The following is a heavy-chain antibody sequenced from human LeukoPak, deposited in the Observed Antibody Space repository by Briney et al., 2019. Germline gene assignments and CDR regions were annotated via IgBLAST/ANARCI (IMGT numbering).Heavy chain of an antibody. CDR1: GASDNSDGHH. V-gene: IGHV4-30-2*01. CDR2: FYPGGSP. D-gene: IGHD3-10*01. J-gene: IGHJ5*02. CDR3: ARQYGPGVNWFDL. Sequence: SQTLSLTCAVSGASDNSDGHHWRWIPQPPGGGLEWFGNFYPGGSPDYNPSLMSQGNISLDKSRNQFALRLSSGTAAGPAVYFCARQYGPGVNWFDLWGQGILVTDCS.